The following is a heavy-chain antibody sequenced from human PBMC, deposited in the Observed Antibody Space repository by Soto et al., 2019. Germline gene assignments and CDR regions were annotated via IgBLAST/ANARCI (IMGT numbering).Heavy chain of an antibody. CDR2: IWYDGSNK. D-gene: IGHD3-10*01. CDR3: ARDTARAMVRIYYGMDV. J-gene: IGHJ6*02. V-gene: IGHV3-33*01. Sequence: QVQLVESGGGVVQPGRSLRLSCAASGFTFSSYGMHWVRQAPGKGLEWVAVIWYDGSNKYYADSVKGRFTISRDNSKNTLYLQMNRLRAEDTAVYYCARDTARAMVRIYYGMDVWGQGTTGTVSS. CDR1: GFTFSSYG.